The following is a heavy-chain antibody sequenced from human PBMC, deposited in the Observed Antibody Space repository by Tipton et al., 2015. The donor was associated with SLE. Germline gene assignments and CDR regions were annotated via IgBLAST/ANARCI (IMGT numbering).Heavy chain of an antibody. CDR3: ATIDPDGDSGVLPGDY. CDR2: IDDSGNT. J-gene: IGHJ4*02. V-gene: IGHV4-59*07. Sequence: TLSLTCAVYGGSFRSYYWSWIRQPPGKGLEWIGYIDDSGNTDYTPSLKSRVTISVDTSKNQFSLKLSSVTAAGTAVYYCATIDPDGDSGVLPGDYWGQGTLITVSS. D-gene: IGHD3-22*01. CDR1: GGSFRSYY.